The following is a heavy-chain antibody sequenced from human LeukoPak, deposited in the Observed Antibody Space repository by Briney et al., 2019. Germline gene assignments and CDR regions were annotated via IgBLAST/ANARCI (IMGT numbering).Heavy chain of an antibody. D-gene: IGHD3-10*01. J-gene: IGHJ5*02. Sequence: SETLSLTCTVSGGSISSYYWSWIRQPPGKGLEWIGYIYYSGSTYYNPSLKSRVTISVDTSKNQFSLKLSSVTAADTAVYYCAREVGGSQSPWGQGTLVTVSS. CDR3: AREVGGSQSP. CDR1: GGSISSYY. CDR2: IYYSGST. V-gene: IGHV4-59*01.